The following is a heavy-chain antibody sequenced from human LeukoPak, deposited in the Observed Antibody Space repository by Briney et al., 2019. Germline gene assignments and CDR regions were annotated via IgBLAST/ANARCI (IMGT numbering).Heavy chain of an antibody. V-gene: IGHV3-48*04. Sequence: GGSLRLSCAASGFTFSSYSMNWVRQAPGKGLEWVSYIRSSSSNIYYADSVKGRFTISRDNAKNTLYLQMNSLRAEDTAVYYCARGPSPDVLLWFGEYPNGMDVWGQGTTVTVSS. CDR2: IRSSSSNI. J-gene: IGHJ6*02. D-gene: IGHD3-10*01. CDR1: GFTFSSYS. CDR3: ARGPSPDVLLWFGEYPNGMDV.